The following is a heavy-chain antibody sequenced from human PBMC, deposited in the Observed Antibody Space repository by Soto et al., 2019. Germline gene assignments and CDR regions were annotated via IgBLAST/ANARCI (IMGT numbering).Heavy chain of an antibody. CDR3: ARTAITIFGVPHYYYYGMDV. D-gene: IGHD3-3*01. Sequence: ASVKVSCKASGYTFTGYYMHWVRQAPGQGLEWMGRINPNSGGTNYAQKFQGWVTMTRDTSISTAYMELSRLRSDDTAVYYCARTAITIFGVPHYYYYGMDVWGQGTTVTVSS. CDR2: INPNSGGT. J-gene: IGHJ6*02. CDR1: GYTFTGYY. V-gene: IGHV1-2*04.